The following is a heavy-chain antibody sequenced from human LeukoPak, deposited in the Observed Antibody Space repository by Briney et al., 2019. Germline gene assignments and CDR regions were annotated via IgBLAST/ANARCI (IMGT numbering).Heavy chain of an antibody. CDR3: ARAPEGGTLDY. J-gene: IGHJ4*02. CDR2: IYYSVST. D-gene: IGHD1-26*01. Sequence: KTSETLSLTCTVSSGPFYSYYWSWIRQSPGKGLEWIGYIYYSVSTNYNPSLKSRVTISVDTSKNQFSLRLRSVTAADTAVYYCARAPEGGTLDYWGQGTLVTVSS. V-gene: IGHV4-59*01. CDR1: SGPFYSYY.